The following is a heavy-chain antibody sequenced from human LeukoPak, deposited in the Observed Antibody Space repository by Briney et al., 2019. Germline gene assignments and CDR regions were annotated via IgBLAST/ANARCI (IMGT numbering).Heavy chain of an antibody. CDR1: GVSISSHY. V-gene: IGHV4-59*08. D-gene: IGHD2-21*02. J-gene: IGHJ6*02. CDR2: IYYRGST. CDR3: ARHLRGSLTAIYYQYGLDV. Sequence: PSETLSLTCTVSGVSISSHYWSWLRQPPGEGLEWIGYIYYRGSTKYNPSLKGRVTLSVDTSKYQLSLELTSETAADTAVYYCARHLRGSLTAIYYQYGLDVWGQGTAVTISS.